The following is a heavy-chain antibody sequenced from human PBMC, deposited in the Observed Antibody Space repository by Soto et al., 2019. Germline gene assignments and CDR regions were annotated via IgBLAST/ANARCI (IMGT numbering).Heavy chain of an antibody. CDR2: IYYSGST. CDR1: GGSISSYY. V-gene: IGHV4-59*01. D-gene: IGHD1-26*01. J-gene: IGHJ5*02. Sequence: SDTLSLTCTVSGGSISSYYWSWIRQPPGKGLEWIGYIYYSGSTNYNPSLKSRVTISVDTSKNQFSLKLSSVTAADTAVYYCARVFSGSYSYWFDPWGQGTLVTISS. CDR3: ARVFSGSYSYWFDP.